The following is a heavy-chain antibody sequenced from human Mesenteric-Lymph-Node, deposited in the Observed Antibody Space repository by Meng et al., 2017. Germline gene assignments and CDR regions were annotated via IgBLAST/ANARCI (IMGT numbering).Heavy chain of an antibody. D-gene: IGHD3-10*01. J-gene: IGHJ4*02. V-gene: IGHV4-39*01. CDR1: GGSIRSSSYY. CDR2: IFYSGNT. CDR3: ARRVFYVSANFDY. Sequence: QLQLQESGPGLVKASETLSLTCTVSGGSIRSSSYYWGWIRQPPGKGVEYIGSIFYSGNTYYNPSLRSRVTVSIDTSENQFSLKLSSVTAADTSVYYCARRVFYVSANFDYWGQGTLVTVSS.